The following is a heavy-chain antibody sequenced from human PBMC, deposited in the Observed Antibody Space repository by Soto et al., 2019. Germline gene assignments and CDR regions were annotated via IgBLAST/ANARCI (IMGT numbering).Heavy chain of an antibody. D-gene: IGHD6-6*01. Sequence: QVQLLQSGAEVKKPGASVKVSCKASGYTFTNYGITWVRQAPGQGLEWMGWISAYNGNTHYTQRLQGRVTMTTDTSRRTTYMDLRGLESDDTAVYYCARVLQLVGYFYYYMYVWCKGTTFTVSS. CDR1: GYTFTNYG. J-gene: IGHJ6*03. V-gene: IGHV1-18*01. CDR2: ISAYNGNT. CDR3: ARVLQLVGYFYYYMYV.